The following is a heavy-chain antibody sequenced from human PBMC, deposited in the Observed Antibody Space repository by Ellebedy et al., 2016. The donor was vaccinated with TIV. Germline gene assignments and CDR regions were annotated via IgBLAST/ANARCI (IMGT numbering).Heavy chain of an antibody. CDR3: AKDKYPNSSGYFHDY. D-gene: IGHD3-22*01. CDR2: ISYDGSNK. J-gene: IGHJ4*02. Sequence: GESLKISXAASGFTFSSYGMHWVRQAPGKGLEWVAVISYDGSNKYYADSVKGRFTISRDNSKNTLYLQMNSLRAEDTAVYYCAKDKYPNSSGYFHDYWGQGTLVTVSS. V-gene: IGHV3-30*18. CDR1: GFTFSSYG.